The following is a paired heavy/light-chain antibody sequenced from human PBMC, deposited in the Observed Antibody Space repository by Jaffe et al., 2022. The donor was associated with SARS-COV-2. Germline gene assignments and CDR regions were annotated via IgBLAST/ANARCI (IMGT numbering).Heavy chain of an antibody. CDR2: ISPSGSKI. CDR1: GFTFTTDE. V-gene: IGHV3-48*03. Sequence: EVQLVESGGGLIQPGGSLRLSCAASGFTFTTDEMFWVRQAPGKGLEWISYISPSGSKIFYADSVRGRFTISRDNAQKSLFLHMGSLRADDTAVYYCAGGIEYTGSPERWGQGTLLTVSS. CDR3: AGGIEYTGSPER. J-gene: IGHJ1*01. D-gene: IGHD1-26*01.
Light chain of an antibody. CDR3: LQHNNYSWT. CDR2: AAS. CDR1: QAIRND. J-gene: IGKJ1*01. V-gene: IGKV1-17*02. Sequence: DIQMTQSPSSLSASVGDTVTITCRASQAIRNDLGWYQQKPGKAPERLIYAASSLQSGVPSRFRGSQSGTEFTLTINNLQSEDCATYYCLQHNNYSWTFGQGTKVEIK.